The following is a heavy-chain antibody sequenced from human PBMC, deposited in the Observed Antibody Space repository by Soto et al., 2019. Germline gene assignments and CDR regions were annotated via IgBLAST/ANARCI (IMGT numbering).Heavy chain of an antibody. CDR1: GFTLSTYT. J-gene: IGHJ4*02. CDR2: IGRTSSPI. V-gene: IGHV3-48*02. D-gene: IGHD6-13*01. Sequence: GGSLRLSCATSGFTLSTYTMNWVRQAPGKGLEWIAFIGRTSSPIYYADSVKGRFTISRDNAMDSIYLQMDSLRDEDTALYYCARDLMGVTASGTFDYWGQGTQVTVSS. CDR3: ARDLMGVTASGTFDY.